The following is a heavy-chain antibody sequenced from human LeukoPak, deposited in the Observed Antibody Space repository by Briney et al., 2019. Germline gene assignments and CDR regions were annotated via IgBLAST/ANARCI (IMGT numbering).Heavy chain of an antibody. D-gene: IGHD2-21*02. CDR3: ARDSRSVVAAIRLSWFDP. CDR2: IKQDGTET. Sequence: GGSLRLSCAASEFTFSSYSMNWVRQAPGKGLEWVASIKQDGTETYYVDSVKGRFTISRDNAKDLLYLQMNSLRVEDTAVYYCARDSRSVVAAIRLSWFDPWGQGTLVTVSS. CDR1: EFTFSSYS. V-gene: IGHV3-7*04. J-gene: IGHJ5*02.